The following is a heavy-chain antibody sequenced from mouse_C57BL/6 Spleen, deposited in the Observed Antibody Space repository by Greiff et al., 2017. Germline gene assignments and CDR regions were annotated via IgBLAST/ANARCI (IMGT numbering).Heavy chain of an antibody. CDR3: ASYYGSSYDAMDY. CDR1: GYTFTSYG. D-gene: IGHD1-1*01. J-gene: IGHJ4*01. V-gene: IGHV1-81*01. CDR2: IYPRSGNT. Sequence: QVQLKESGAELARPGASVKLSCKASGYTFTSYGISWVKQRTGQGLEWIGEIYPRSGNTYYNEKFKGKATLTADKSSSTAYMELRSLTSEDSAVYFCASYYGSSYDAMDYWGQGTSGTVSS.